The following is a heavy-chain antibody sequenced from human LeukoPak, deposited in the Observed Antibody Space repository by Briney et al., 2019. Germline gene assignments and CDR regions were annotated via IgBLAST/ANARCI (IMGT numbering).Heavy chain of an antibody. J-gene: IGHJ4*02. D-gene: IGHD3-3*01. Sequence: SETLSLTCTVSGVSISSYYWSWIRQPPGKGLEWIGYIYYSGSTNYNPSLKRRVTISVDTSKHQFSLKLSSVTAADTAVYYCARDGVQASDYYLDYFDYWGQGTLVTVSS. CDR3: ARDGVQASDYYLDYFDY. CDR2: IYYSGST. CDR1: GVSISSYY. V-gene: IGHV4-59*01.